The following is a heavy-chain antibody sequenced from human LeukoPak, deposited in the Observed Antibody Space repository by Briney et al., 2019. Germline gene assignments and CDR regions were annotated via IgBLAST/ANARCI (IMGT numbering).Heavy chain of an antibody. CDR1: GFTFSSYS. D-gene: IGHD3-10*01. CDR2: ISSSSSYI. V-gene: IGHV3-21*01. Sequence: PGGSLRLSCAVSGFTFSSYSMNWVRQAPGKGLEWVSSISSSSSYIYYADSVKGRFTISRDNAKNSLYLQMNSLRAEDTAVYYCAKPTPTTMVRGVSLKMDVWGQGTTVTVSS. CDR3: AKPTPTTMVRGVSLKMDV. J-gene: IGHJ6*02.